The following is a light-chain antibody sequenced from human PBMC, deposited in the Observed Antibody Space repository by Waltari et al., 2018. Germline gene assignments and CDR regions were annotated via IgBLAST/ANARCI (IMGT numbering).Light chain of an antibody. Sequence: IQLTQSPSSLSASVGEGVTITCRTSQGVNNYLAWYQQKPGKAPKLLIYKASSLESGVPSRFSGSGSGTDFTLTISSLQPEDFAFYYCQQRYNYPVTFGGGTKVEIK. CDR1: QGVNNY. CDR2: KAS. J-gene: IGKJ4*01. CDR3: QQRYNYPVT. V-gene: IGKV1D-13*01.